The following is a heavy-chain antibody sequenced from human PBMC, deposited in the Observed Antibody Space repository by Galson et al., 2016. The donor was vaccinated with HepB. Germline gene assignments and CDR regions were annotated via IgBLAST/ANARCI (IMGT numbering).Heavy chain of an antibody. D-gene: IGHD2-15*01. J-gene: IGHJ6*02. Sequence: SVKVSCKAYGGTFSSYGFSWVRQAPGQGLEWMGGIIPIFDTATYAQKFQGRVTITADESTSTAYMELSSLRSEDTAVYYCASTVVVVASVESDYYYYGMDVWGQGTTVTVSS. CDR1: GGTFSSYG. CDR3: ASTVVVVASVESDYYYYGMDV. CDR2: IIPIFDTA. V-gene: IGHV1-69*13.